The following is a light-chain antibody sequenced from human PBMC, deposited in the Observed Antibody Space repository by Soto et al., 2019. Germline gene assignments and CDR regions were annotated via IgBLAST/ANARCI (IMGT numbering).Light chain of an antibody. CDR3: CSYAGSSTWV. J-gene: IGLJ2*01. V-gene: IGLV2-23*01. Sequence: QSALTQPASVAGSPGQSITISCTGTSSDVGSYNLVSWYQQHPGKDPKLMIYEGSKRPSGVSNRFSGSKSGNTASLTVSGLQAEDEAYYYCCSYAGSSTWVFGGGTKLTVL. CDR1: SSDVGSYNL. CDR2: EGS.